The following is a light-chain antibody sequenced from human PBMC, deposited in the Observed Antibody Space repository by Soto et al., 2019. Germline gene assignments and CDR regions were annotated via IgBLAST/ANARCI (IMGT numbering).Light chain of an antibody. CDR3: QQAYSFPIT. V-gene: IGKV1-9*01. Sequence: IQLTQSPSSLSASVGDRVTITCRASQDIAIYLAWYQQKPGEAPKLLIYAASTLYGGVPSRFSGSGSGTDFALTITSLQAEDSATYYCQQAYSFPITFGQGTRLEIK. CDR1: QDIAIY. J-gene: IGKJ5*01. CDR2: AAS.